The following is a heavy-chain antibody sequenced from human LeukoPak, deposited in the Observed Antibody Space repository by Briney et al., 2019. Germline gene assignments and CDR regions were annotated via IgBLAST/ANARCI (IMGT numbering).Heavy chain of an antibody. V-gene: IGHV4-39*01. CDR1: GGPTSTSSTH. Sequence: ASETLSLTCTVSGGPTSTSSTHWGWVRQPPGKGLEWIGSIYYSGSTYYSPSLKSRVTISVDTSKNQFSLWLTSVTAADTAVYYCVTALTRDSSGWYVIDYWGQGTLVTVSS. CDR3: VTALTRDSSGWYVIDY. D-gene: IGHD6-19*01. CDR2: IYYSGST. J-gene: IGHJ4*02.